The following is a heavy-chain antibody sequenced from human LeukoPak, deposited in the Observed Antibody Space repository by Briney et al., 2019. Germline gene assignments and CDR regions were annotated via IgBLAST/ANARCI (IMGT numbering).Heavy chain of an antibody. CDR1: GFTFSSYW. Sequence: GGSLRLSCAASGFTFSSYWMSWVRQAPGKGLEWVANIKQDGSEKYYVDSVKGRFTISRDNAKNSLYLQMNSLRAEDTAVYYCARVAFQKVATMNYWGQGTLVTVSS. CDR3: ARVAFQKVATMNY. D-gene: IGHD5-12*01. J-gene: IGHJ4*02. V-gene: IGHV3-7*01. CDR2: IKQDGSEK.